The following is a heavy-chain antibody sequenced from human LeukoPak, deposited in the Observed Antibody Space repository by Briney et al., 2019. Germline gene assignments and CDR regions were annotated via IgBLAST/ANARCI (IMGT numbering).Heavy chain of an antibody. J-gene: IGHJ5*02. CDR3: ARDTGVGPHPTNWFDP. D-gene: IGHD4-23*01. Sequence: ASVKVSCKASEYTFIDYYIHWVRQAPGQGLEWMGWINTNTGNPTYAQGFTGRFVFSLDTSVSTAYLQISSLKAEDTAVYYCARDTGVGPHPTNWFDPWGQGTLVTVSS. V-gene: IGHV7-4-1*02. CDR1: EYTFIDYY. CDR2: INTNTGNP.